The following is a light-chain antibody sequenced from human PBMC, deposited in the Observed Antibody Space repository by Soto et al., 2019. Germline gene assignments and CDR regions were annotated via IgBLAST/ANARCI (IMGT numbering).Light chain of an antibody. V-gene: IGLV2-8*01. CDR1: SSDVGGYNY. J-gene: IGLJ1*01. CDR3: TSYAGSNNFCV. Sequence: QSALTQPPSASGSPGQSVTISCTGTSSDVGGYNYVSWYQQHPGKAPKLMIYEVSERPSAVPDRFSGSKSGNTASLTVSGLQAEDEGDYYCTSYAGSNNFCVFGTGTMVTVL. CDR2: EVS.